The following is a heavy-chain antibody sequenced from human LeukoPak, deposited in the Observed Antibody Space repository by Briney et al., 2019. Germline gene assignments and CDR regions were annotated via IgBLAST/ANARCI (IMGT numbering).Heavy chain of an antibody. V-gene: IGHV4-39*01. Sequence: PSETLSLTCTVSGGSISSYYWGWIRQPPGKGLEWIGSIYYSGSTYYNPSLKSRVTISVDTSKNQFSLKLSSVTAADTAVYYCARRLGYYYGSGSPTKTDYWGQGTLVTVSS. D-gene: IGHD3-10*01. CDR2: IYYSGST. CDR1: GGSISSYY. CDR3: ARRLGYYYGSGSPTKTDY. J-gene: IGHJ4*02.